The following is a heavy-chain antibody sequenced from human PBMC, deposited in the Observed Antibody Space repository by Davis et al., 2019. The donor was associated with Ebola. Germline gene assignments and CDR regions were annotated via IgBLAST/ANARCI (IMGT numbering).Heavy chain of an antibody. Sequence: GESLKISCAASGFTFSSYSMNWVRQAPGKGLEWVSYISSSSSTIYYADSVKSRFTISRDNSKNTLYLQMNSLRAEDTAVYYCARDLGLRFLEWLLFDGMDVWGQGTTVTVSS. CDR1: GFTFSSYS. V-gene: IGHV3-48*01. D-gene: IGHD3-3*01. CDR3: ARDLGLRFLEWLLFDGMDV. CDR2: ISSSSSTI. J-gene: IGHJ6*02.